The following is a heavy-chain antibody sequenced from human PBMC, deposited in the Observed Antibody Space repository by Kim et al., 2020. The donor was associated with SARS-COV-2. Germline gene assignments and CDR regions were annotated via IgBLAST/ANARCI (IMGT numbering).Heavy chain of an antibody. CDR3: ARDQGPGFYGMDV. CDR2: ISYDGSKK. V-gene: IGHV3-30*04. CDR1: GFTFSSYA. J-gene: IGHJ6*02. Sequence: GGSLRLSCAASGFTFSSYAMHWVRQAPGKGLEWVAVISYDGSKKYYADSVKGRFTISRDNSKNTLYLQMNSLRAEDTAVYYCARDQGPGFYGMDVWGQGTTVTVSS.